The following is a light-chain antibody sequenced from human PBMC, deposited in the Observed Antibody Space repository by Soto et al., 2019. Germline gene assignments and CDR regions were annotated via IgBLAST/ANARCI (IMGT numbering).Light chain of an antibody. CDR2: EVR. J-gene: IGLJ1*01. Sequence: QSALAQPASVSGSPGQSITISCTGTRSEVGGYNYVSWYQQHPGKAPKLIISEVRYRPSGVSDRFSGSKSGNTASLTISGLQAEDEADYYCSSYTSSSTLVFGAGTKVTV. CDR1: RSEVGGYNY. V-gene: IGLV2-14*01. CDR3: SSYTSSSTLV.